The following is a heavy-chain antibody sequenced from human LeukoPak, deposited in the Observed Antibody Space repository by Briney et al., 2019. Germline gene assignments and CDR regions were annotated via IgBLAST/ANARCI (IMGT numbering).Heavy chain of an antibody. CDR2: ISSSSSYI. CDR3: ARDVNQRLVRGYYYYMDV. CDR1: GFTFSSYS. J-gene: IGHJ6*03. V-gene: IGHV3-21*01. Sequence: GGSLRLSCAASGFTFSSYSMNWVRQAPGKGLEWVSSISSSSSYIYYADSVKGRFTISRDNAKNSLYLQMNSLRAEDTAVYYCARDVNQRLVRGYYYYMDVWGKGTTVTVSS. D-gene: IGHD6-13*01.